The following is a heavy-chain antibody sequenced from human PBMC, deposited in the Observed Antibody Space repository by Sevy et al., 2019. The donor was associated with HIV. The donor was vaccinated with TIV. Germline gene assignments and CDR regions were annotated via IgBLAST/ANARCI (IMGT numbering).Heavy chain of an antibody. Sequence: SETLSLTCTVSGGSISRYYWSWIRQPPGKGLEWIGYIYYSGSTNYNPSLKSRVTISVDTSKNQFSLKLSSVTAADTAVYYCARDTGYYGMDVWGQGTTVTVSS. CDR2: IYYSGST. J-gene: IGHJ6*02. CDR3: ARDTGYYGMDV. V-gene: IGHV4-59*01. CDR1: GGSISRYY.